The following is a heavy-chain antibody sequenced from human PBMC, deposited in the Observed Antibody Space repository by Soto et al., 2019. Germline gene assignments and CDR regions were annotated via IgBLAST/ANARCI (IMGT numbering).Heavy chain of an antibody. J-gene: IGHJ3*02. Sequence: SGPTLGNPTQTLTLTCTFSGFSLITLALGVGWIRQPPGKALEWLALIYWNDDKRYSPPLKNRLTITKDTSKNHVVLTMTNMDPVDTATYYCAHRHELGSFDIWGQGTKVTVSS. V-gene: IGHV2-5*01. D-gene: IGHD1-26*01. CDR1: GFSLITLALG. CDR2: IYWNDDK. CDR3: AHRHELGSFDI.